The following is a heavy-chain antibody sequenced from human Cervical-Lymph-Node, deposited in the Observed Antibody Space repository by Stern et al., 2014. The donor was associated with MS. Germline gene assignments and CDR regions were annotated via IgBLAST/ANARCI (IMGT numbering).Heavy chain of an antibody. CDR1: GYTFTGYY. D-gene: IGHD6-19*01. CDR2: INPSSGGT. V-gene: IGHV1-2*04. J-gene: IGHJ4*02. CDR3: ARGLSSGGKNGVDY. Sequence: DQLVESGAEVKKPGASVKVSCKASGYTFTGYYMHWVRQAPGQGLEWMGWINPSSGGTNYAQKFQGWVTMTRDTSISTAYMELSRLRSDDTAVYYCARGLSSGGKNGVDYWGQGTLVTVSS.